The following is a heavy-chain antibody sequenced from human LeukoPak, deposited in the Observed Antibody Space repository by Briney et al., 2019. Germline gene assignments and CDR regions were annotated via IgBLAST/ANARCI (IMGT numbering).Heavy chain of an antibody. CDR3: VAKGC. V-gene: IGHV1-8*01. J-gene: IGHJ4*02. CDR1: VYTFASYD. Sequence: ASVKVSRKASVYTFASYDVNWVRQATGQGLEWMGWMNTNSGNTGHAQKLQGRVTMTRNTSISTAYMELSSLRSDDTAVYYCVAKGCWGQGTLVTVSS. CDR2: MNTNSGNT.